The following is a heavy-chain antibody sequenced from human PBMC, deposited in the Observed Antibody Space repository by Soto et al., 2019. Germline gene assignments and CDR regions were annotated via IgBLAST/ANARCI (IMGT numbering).Heavy chain of an antibody. J-gene: IGHJ5*02. CDR1: GDTFTCYF. V-gene: IGHV1-2*02. CDR3: ARVIRGAYYNSPLDT. Sequence: AVKVCCKASGDTFTCYFMHWVRQAPGQGLEWMGWINPYSGGADYAQSFQGRVTMTRDTSISTVYMELSRLRFDDTAVNYCARVIRGAYYNSPLDTWGQGTVVSVSS. D-gene: IGHD3-10*01. CDR2: INPYSGGA.